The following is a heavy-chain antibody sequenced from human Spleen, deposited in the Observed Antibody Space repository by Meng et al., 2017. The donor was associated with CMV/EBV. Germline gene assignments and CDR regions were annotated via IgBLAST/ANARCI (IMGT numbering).Heavy chain of an antibody. D-gene: IGHD2-2*01. CDR2: ISSSGTTI. CDR3: ARSYCSSTSCFPGLDY. CDR1: ACLSYY. J-gene: IGHJ4*02. V-gene: IGHV3-11*04. Sequence: ACLSYYMTWIRQAPGQGFEWVSFISSSGTTIYYADSVKGRFTISRDNAKNSLYLQMNSLRAEDAAVYHCARSYCSSTSCFPGLDYWGQGTLVTVSS.